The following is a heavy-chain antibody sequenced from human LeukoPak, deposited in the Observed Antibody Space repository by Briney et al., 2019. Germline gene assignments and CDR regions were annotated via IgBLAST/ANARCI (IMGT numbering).Heavy chain of an antibody. CDR3: ASYDFWSGYPRDDAFDI. D-gene: IGHD3-3*01. V-gene: IGHV3-21*01. J-gene: IGHJ3*02. Sequence: PGGSLRLSCAASGFTFSSYSMNWVRQAPGKGLEWVSSISSSSSYIYYADSVKGRFTISRDNAENSLYLQMNSLRAEDTAVYYCASYDFWSGYPRDDAFDIWGQGTMVTVSS. CDR1: GFTFSSYS. CDR2: ISSSSSYI.